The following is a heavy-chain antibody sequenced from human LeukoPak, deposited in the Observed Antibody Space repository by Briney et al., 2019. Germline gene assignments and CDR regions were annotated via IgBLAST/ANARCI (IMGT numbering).Heavy chain of an antibody. V-gene: IGHV4-59*01. Sequence: SETLSLTCTVSGGSISSYYWSWIRQPPGKGLEWIGHIYYSGSTNYNPSLKSRVTISVDTSKNQFSLKLSSVTAADTAVYYCARGIYCSSTSCSNAFDIWGQGTMVTVSS. D-gene: IGHD2-2*01. J-gene: IGHJ3*02. CDR1: GGSISSYY. CDR2: IYYSGST. CDR3: ARGIYCSSTSCSNAFDI.